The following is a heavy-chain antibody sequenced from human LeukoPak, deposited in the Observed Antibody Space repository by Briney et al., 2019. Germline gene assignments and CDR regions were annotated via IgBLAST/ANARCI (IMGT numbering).Heavy chain of an antibody. CDR1: GRTVSSSY. D-gene: IGHD3-16*01. CDR2: IYSGGST. J-gene: IGHJ5*02. CDR3: ASFEGGLRLS. V-gene: IGHV3-66*02. Sequence: PGGSLRLSRAASGRTVSSSYMSWVRQAPGKGLEWVSVIYSGGSTYYADSVKGRFTTSRDNSKNTLFLQMNSLRAEDTAVYYCASFEGGLRLSWGQGTLVTVSS.